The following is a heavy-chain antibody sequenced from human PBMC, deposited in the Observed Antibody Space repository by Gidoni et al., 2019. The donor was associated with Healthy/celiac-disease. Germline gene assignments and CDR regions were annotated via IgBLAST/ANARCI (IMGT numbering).Heavy chain of an antibody. CDR1: GSTFTGYY. CDR3: ARDGGGYSGYDWDWFDP. D-gene: IGHD5-12*01. CDR2: INPNSGGT. V-gene: IGHV1-2*02. J-gene: IGHJ5*02. Sequence: QVQLVQSGAGVKKPGASVKVPCKASGSTFTGYYMHWVRQAPGQGLEWMGWINPNSGGTNYAQKFQGRVTMTRDTSISTAYMELSRLRSDDTAVYYCARDGGGYSGYDWDWFDPWGQGTLVTVSS.